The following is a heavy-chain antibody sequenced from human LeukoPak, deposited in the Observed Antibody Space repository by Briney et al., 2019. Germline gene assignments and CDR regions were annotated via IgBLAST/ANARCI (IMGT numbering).Heavy chain of an antibody. CDR2: ISGSGGST. CDR1: GFTFSRYA. J-gene: IGHJ4*02. Sequence: GGSLRLSCAASGFTFSRYAMSWVRQAPGKGLAWVSAISGSGGSTYYADSVKGRFTISRDNSKNTLYLQMNSLRAEDTAVYYCAKGPEVVVTAMVYWGQGTLVTVSS. CDR3: AKGPEVVVTAMVY. V-gene: IGHV3-23*01. D-gene: IGHD2-21*02.